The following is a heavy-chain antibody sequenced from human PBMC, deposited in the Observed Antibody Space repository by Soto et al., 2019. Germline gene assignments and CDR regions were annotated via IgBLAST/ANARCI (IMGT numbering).Heavy chain of an antibody. CDR1: GFSFTTTRMG. D-gene: IGHD1-1*01. CDR3: AHRDSTGTTTYFDS. V-gene: IGHV2-5*02. Sequence: QITLKEAGPTLVRPTETLTLTCTFSGFSFTTTRMGVGWTRQPPGKALEWRAIIYWDGESRYNPLLRRRLTLTEDTSKNQVGLTMTNMDPKDTATYYCAHRDSTGTTTYFDSWGQGIPVTVAS. J-gene: IGHJ4*02. CDR2: IYWDGES.